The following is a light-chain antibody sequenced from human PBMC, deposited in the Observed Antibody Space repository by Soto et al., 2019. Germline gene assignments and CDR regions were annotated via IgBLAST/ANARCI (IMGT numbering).Light chain of an antibody. CDR2: GAS. CDR1: QSVNSN. Sequence: EIVLTQSPATLSLSPGERATLSCRASQSVNSNLAWYQQKLGQAPRVLIYGASTRATGIPDRFSGSGSGTDFTLTISRLEPEDFAVYYCQQYGSSGTFGQGTKVDIK. V-gene: IGKV3-20*01. J-gene: IGKJ1*01. CDR3: QQYGSSGT.